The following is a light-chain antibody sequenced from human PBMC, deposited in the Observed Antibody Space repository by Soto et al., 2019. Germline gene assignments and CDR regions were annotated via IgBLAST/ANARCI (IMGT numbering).Light chain of an antibody. CDR3: QQRHMWPIT. J-gene: IGKJ5*01. CDR2: DAY. Sequence: VVLTQSPVTLSLSPGERATLSCRASQSFRGLLAWYQQKPGQAPRLIIYDAYNRATGIPPRFSGSGSGTEFTLTISSLEPEDSEVYYCQQRHMWPITFGQGTRLEIK. V-gene: IGKV3-11*01. CDR1: QSFRGL.